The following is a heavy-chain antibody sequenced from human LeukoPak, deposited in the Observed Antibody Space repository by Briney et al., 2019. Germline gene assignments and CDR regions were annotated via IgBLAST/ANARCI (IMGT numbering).Heavy chain of an antibody. Sequence: GGSLRLSCAASGFALSSHWMTWVRQVPGRGPEWVSVIYSGGSTYYADSVKGRFTISRDNSKNTLYLQMNSLRAEDTAMYYCARVEDVFDYWGQGTLVTVSS. CDR1: GFALSSHW. CDR2: IYSGGST. J-gene: IGHJ4*02. CDR3: ARVEDVFDY. V-gene: IGHV3-53*01.